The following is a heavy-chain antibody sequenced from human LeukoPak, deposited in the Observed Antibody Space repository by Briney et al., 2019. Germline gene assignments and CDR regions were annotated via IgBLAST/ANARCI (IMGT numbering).Heavy chain of an antibody. CDR2: TYHSGST. J-gene: IGHJ3*02. V-gene: IGHV4-30-2*01. D-gene: IGHD5-18*01. Sequence: PSETLSLTCTVXGGXISRTGYSWSWIRQPPGQGLEWLAYTYHSGSTYYNPSLKSRLTISLDRSRNQFSLKLSSVTAADSAVYYCARGVDTASGDGFDIWGQGTMVTVSS. CDR3: ARGVDTASGDGFDI. CDR1: GGXISRTGYS.